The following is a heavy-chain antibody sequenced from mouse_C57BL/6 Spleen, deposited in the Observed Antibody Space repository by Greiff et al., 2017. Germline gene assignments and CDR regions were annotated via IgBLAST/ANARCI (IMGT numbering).Heavy chain of an antibody. Sequence: VQLQQSGPGLVQPSQSLSITCTVSGFSLTSYGVHWVRQSPGKGLEWLGVIWRGGSTDYNAAFMSRLSITKDNSKSQVFFKMNSLQADDTAIYYCAKNYYSNYAGGAMDYWGQGTSVTVSS. CDR1: GFSLTSYG. V-gene: IGHV2-5*01. D-gene: IGHD2-5*01. J-gene: IGHJ4*01. CDR2: IWRGGST. CDR3: AKNYYSNYAGGAMDY.